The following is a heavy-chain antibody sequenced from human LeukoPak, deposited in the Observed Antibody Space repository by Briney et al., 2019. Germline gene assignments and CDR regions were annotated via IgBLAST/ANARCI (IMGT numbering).Heavy chain of an antibody. V-gene: IGHV3-30-3*01. CDR1: GFTFSSYA. D-gene: IGHD3-22*01. CDR2: ISYDGGNK. CDR3: ARGTYYYDSSGYYPGYDI. Sequence: GGSLRLSCAASGFTFSSYAMHWVRQAPGKGLEWVAVISYDGGNKYYADSVKGRFTISRDNSKNTLYLQMNSLRAEDTAVYYCARGTYYYDSSGYYPGYDIWGQGTMVTASS. J-gene: IGHJ3*02.